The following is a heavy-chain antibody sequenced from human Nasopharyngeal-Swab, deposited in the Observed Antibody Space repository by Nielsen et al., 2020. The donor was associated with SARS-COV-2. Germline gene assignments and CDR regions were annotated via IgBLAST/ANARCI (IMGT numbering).Heavy chain of an antibody. CDR2: VYYSGST. CDR1: GGSISSSSYY. D-gene: IGHD6-19*01. J-gene: IGHJ3*02. CDR3: ARHIRGWDAFDI. V-gene: IGHV4-39*01. Sequence: SETLSLTCTVSGGSISSSSYYWGWIRQPPGKGLECIGTVYYSGSTYYNPSLKSRVTISVDTSKNQFSLKLISVTAADTAVYYCARHIRGWDAFDIWGQGTTVTVSS.